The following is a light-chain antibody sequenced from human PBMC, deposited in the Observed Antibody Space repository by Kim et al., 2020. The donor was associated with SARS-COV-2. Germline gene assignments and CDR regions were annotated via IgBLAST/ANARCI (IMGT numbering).Light chain of an antibody. Sequence: SYELTQPPSVSVSPGQTATITCSGDNLGDKYACWYQQKPGQSPVLVIYEDIKRPSGIPDRISGSNSGNTATLTISGTQALDESDYYCQAWVSTAWVFGGGTQLTVL. CDR3: QAWVSTAWV. J-gene: IGLJ3*02. V-gene: IGLV3-1*01. CDR1: NLGDKY. CDR2: EDI.